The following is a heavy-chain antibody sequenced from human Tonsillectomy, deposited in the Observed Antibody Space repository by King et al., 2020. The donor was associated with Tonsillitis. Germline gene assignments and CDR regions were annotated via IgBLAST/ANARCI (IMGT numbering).Heavy chain of an antibody. J-gene: IGHJ3*02. CDR2: INPNSGGT. CDR3: ARGYPLYFYDSPHGTFDI. CDR1: GYTFTGYY. Sequence: VQLVESGAEVKKPGASVKVSCKASGYTFTGYYMHWVRQAPGQGLEWMGWINPNSGGTNYAQKFQGRVTITRDTSISTAYMELSRLRSDDTAVYYCARGYPLYFYDSPHGTFDIWGQGTMVTVSS. D-gene: IGHD3-22*01. V-gene: IGHV1-2*02.